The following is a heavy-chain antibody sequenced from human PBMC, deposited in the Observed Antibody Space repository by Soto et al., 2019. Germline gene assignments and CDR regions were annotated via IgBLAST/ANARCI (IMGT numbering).Heavy chain of an antibody. J-gene: IGHJ6*02. CDR3: ARGRGTAASIAARQGNYYFYGMDV. D-gene: IGHD6-6*01. Sequence: LSLTCGVSAYSISNGYYWAWVRQPPGKGLEWIGNIHHSGSTFYNPSLKSRVTISVDTSKNQFSLRLNSLTVADTAIYFCARGRGTAASIAARQGNYYFYGMDVWGRGTRVTVSS. V-gene: IGHV4-38-2*01. CDR2: IHHSGST. CDR1: AYSISNGYY.